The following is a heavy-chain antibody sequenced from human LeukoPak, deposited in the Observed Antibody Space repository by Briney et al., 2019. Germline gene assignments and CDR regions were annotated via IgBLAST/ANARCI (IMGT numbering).Heavy chain of an antibody. D-gene: IGHD5-18*01. V-gene: IGHV4-31*03. CDR3: ARARPSNRLWLPLGMDV. J-gene: IGHJ6*04. Sequence: SQTLSLTCTVSGGSISSGGYYWSWIRQHPGKGLEWIGYIYYSGSTYYNPSLKSRVTISVDTSKNQFSLKLSSVTAADTAVYSCARARPSNRLWLPLGMDVWGKGTTVTVSS. CDR2: IYYSGST. CDR1: GGSISSGGYY.